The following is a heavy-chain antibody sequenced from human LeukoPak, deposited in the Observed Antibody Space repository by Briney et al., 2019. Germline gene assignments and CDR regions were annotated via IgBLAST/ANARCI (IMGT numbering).Heavy chain of an antibody. Sequence: PSETLSLTCTVSGGSISSYYWSWIRQPPGKGLEWIGYIYYSGSTNYNPSLKSRVTISVDTSKNQFSLKLSSVTAADTAVYYCARGGMVSSFDIWGQGTMVTVSS. CDR2: IYYSGST. J-gene: IGHJ3*02. CDR3: ARGGMVSSFDI. D-gene: IGHD3-16*01. V-gene: IGHV4-59*01. CDR1: GGSISSYY.